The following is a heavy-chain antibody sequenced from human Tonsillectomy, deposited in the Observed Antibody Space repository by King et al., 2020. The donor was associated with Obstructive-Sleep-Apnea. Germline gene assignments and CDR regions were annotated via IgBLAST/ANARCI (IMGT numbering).Heavy chain of an antibody. Sequence: QLVQSGAEVKKPGESLKISCKGSGYSFTSYWIGWVRQLPGKGLEWMGIIYPGDSDTRFLPSFPGQVTISADKSIRTAYLQWSSLKASDTAMYYCARRCSGGSCYSGFDYWGQGTLVTVSS. CDR2: IYPGDSDT. J-gene: IGHJ4*02. D-gene: IGHD2-15*01. V-gene: IGHV5-51*01. CDR1: GYSFTSYW. CDR3: ARRCSGGSCYSGFDY.